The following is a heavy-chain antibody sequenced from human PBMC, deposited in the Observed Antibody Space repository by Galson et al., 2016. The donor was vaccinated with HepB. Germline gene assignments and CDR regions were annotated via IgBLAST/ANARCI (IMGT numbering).Heavy chain of an antibody. J-gene: IGHJ6*03. D-gene: IGHD6-19*01. CDR3: ARGKDTSGWAGRRYSYYYMDV. Sequence: ETLSLTCGVYGGSSSDYFWNWIRQAPGKGLEWIGEINHRGNTNYKPSLKSRLTLSLDTSRSQMSLQLSSLTAPDTAVYYCARGKDTSGWAGRRYSYYYMDVWDRGTTVTVSS. V-gene: IGHV4-34*01. CDR1: GGSSSDYF. CDR2: INHRGNT.